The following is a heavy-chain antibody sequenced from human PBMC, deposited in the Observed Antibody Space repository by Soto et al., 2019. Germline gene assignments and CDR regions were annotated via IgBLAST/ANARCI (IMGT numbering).Heavy chain of an antibody. Sequence: ESGGGVVQPGRSLRLSCAASGFTFSSYGMHWVRQAPGKGLEWVAVISYDGSNKYYADSVKGRFTISRDNSKNTLYLQMNSLRAEDTAVYYCAKVLNYYYYMDVWGKGTTVTVSS. CDR1: GFTFSSYG. J-gene: IGHJ6*03. CDR2: ISYDGSNK. CDR3: AKVLNYYYYMDV. V-gene: IGHV3-30*18.